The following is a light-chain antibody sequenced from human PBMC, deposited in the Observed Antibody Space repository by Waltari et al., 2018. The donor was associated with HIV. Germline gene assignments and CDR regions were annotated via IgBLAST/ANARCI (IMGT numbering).Light chain of an antibody. CDR3: GTWDSSLSAL. Sequence: QSVFQRPPPVSAAPGQKVTTSCSGSSSNLRKHYSSWYQQLPGTAPKRLIYDNNKRPSGIPDRFSGSKSGTSATLGITGVQTGDEADYYCGTWDSSLSALFGGGTKLTVL. J-gene: IGLJ2*01. CDR2: DNN. CDR1: SSNLRKHY. V-gene: IGLV1-51*01.